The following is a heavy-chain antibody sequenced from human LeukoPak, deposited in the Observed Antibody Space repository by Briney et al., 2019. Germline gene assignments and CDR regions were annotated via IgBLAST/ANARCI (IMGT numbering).Heavy chain of an antibody. CDR3: ARPAGTLWSGIYFDY. CDR2: TYPGDSDI. D-gene: IGHD1-14*01. Sequence: GEPLKISCKGSGYSFTSYLIGWVRQMLGKGLNWMGITYPGDSDIRYSPSFQGQSTISADKSIRPAYLQWSSLRASDTAMYYCARPAGTLWSGIYFDYWGQGTLVTVSS. V-gene: IGHV5-51*01. CDR1: GYSFTSYL. J-gene: IGHJ4*02.